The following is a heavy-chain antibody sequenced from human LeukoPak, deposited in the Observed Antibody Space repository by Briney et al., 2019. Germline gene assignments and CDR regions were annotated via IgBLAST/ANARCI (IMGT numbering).Heavy chain of an antibody. Sequence: ASVKVSCKASGYTFTSYAISWVRQAPGQGLEWMGWISGYNGNTNYAQKFQGRVAMTTDTSTSIAYLELRSLRSDDTAVYYCARDTLVRGPSDFWGQGTVVTVSS. CDR2: ISGYNGNT. J-gene: IGHJ3*01. CDR1: GYTFTSYA. D-gene: IGHD3-10*01. V-gene: IGHV1-18*01. CDR3: ARDTLVRGPSDF.